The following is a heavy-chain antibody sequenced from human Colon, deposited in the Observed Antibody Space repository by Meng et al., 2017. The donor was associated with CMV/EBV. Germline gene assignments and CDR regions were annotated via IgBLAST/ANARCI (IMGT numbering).Heavy chain of an antibody. D-gene: IGHD6-19*01. V-gene: IGHV3-21*01. Sequence: GESLKISCAASGFIFNDHAMNWVRQAPGKGLEWVSAISGSTTDKWYADSVRGRFTISRDNAKNSLYLEMSSLRAEDTAAYFCARGSVGYYGMDVWGQGTTVTVSS. CDR2: ISGSTTDK. CDR1: GFIFNDHA. J-gene: IGHJ6*02. CDR3: ARGSVGYYGMDV.